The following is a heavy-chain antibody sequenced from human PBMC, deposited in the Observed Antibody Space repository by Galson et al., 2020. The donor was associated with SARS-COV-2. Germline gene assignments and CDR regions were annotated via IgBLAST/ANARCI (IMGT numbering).Heavy chain of an antibody. D-gene: IGHD3-10*01. Sequence: TGGSLRLSCAATGFTIYGNYINWVRQAPGKGLEWVSIIYAYSGANTYYADSVRCRFTISRHNSENTVYLQMNSLRVEDTAVYYCARGVGGMNVWGQGTTVTVSS. CDR2: IYAYSGANT. CDR1: GFTIYGNY. V-gene: IGHV3-53*04. CDR3: ARGVGGMNV. J-gene: IGHJ6*02.